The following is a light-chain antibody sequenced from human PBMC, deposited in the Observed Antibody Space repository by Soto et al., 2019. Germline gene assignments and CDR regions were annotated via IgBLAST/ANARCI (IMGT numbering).Light chain of an antibody. V-gene: IGKV3-20*01. Sequence: EIVLTQSPAMVSLSPGERGTLSCRASQSVSGSYLAWYQQKPGQSHRLLIFRASSRAPGTPARFSGSGYGTQFTLTISRLEPEDFSVSYFQQYSSAPLTFGGGTRVEIK. CDR2: RAS. CDR1: QSVSGSY. J-gene: IGKJ4*01. CDR3: QQYSSAPLT.